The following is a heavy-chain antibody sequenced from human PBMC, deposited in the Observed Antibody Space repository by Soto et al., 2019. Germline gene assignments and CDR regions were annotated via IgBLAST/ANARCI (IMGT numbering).Heavy chain of an antibody. D-gene: IGHD6-19*01. V-gene: IGHV1-3*01. Sequence: QVQLVQSGAEVKQPGASASVSCKASGYNFTTYVVHWLRQAPGQGPEWMGWINCGSGNTVYSQKFQGRVTFTRDTXXXTAYMDLNSLTSGDTAVYYCARGYTSGWTFDFWGRGTLVTVSS. CDR1: GYNFTTYV. J-gene: IGHJ4*02. CDR3: ARGYTSGWTFDF. CDR2: INCGSGNT.